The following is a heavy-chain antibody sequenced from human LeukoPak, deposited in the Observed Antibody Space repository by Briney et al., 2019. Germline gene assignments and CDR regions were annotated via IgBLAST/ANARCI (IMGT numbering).Heavy chain of an antibody. V-gene: IGHV4-59*01. CDR3: AREWITMVRGVPDENWFDP. J-gene: IGHJ5*02. D-gene: IGHD3-10*01. Sequence: PSETLSLTCTVSGGSISSYYWSRIRQPPGKGLEWIGYIYYSGSTNYNPSLKSRVTISVDTSKNQFSLKLSSVTAADTAVYYCAREWITMVRGVPDENWFDPWGQGTLVTVSS. CDR1: GGSISSYY. CDR2: IYYSGST.